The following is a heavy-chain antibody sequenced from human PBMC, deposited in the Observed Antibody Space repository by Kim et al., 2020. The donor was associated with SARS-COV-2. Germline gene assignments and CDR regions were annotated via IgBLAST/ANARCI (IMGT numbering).Heavy chain of an antibody. J-gene: IGHJ4*02. V-gene: IGHV3-11*01. Sequence: SVKGRFTTSRDNAKISLYLQMNSLRAEDTAVYYCARDIGGIAAAGTSSGYWGQGTLVTGSS. D-gene: IGHD6-13*01. CDR3: ARDIGGIAAAGTSSGY.